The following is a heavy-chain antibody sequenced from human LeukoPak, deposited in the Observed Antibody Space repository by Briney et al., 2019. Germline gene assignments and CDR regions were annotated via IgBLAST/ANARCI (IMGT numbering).Heavy chain of an antibody. D-gene: IGHD1/OR15-1a*01. V-gene: IGHV3-23*01. Sequence: GGSLRLSCAASGFTFSDFAMSWVRQAPGKGLEWVSGMSASGSHTHSADFVKGRFTISRDNFKNTLYLQMNGLRVEDTAVYYCAKVRSGNNYYFDYWGQGTLVTVSS. CDR3: AKVRSGNNYYFDY. CDR1: GFTFSDFA. J-gene: IGHJ4*02. CDR2: MSASGSHT.